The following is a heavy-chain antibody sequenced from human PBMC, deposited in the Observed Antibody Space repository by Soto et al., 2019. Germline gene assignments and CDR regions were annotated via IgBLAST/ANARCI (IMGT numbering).Heavy chain of an antibody. CDR3: ARPPGYISDWYYFDL. CDR2: ISAYNGNT. J-gene: IGHJ4*02. CDR1: GYTFTSYG. V-gene: IGHV1-18*04. Sequence: ASVKVSCKASGYTFTSYGISWVRQAPGQGLEWMGWISAYNGNTNYAQKLQGRVTMTTDTSTSTAYMELRSLRSDDTAVYYCARPPGYISDWYYFDLWGQGTLVTVSS. D-gene: IGHD6-19*01.